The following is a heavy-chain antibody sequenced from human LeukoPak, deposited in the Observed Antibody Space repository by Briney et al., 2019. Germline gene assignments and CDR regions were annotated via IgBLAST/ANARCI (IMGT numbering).Heavy chain of an antibody. Sequence: AASVKVSCKASGYTFTSYGISWVRQAPGQGLEWMGWISAYNGNTNYAQKLQGRVTMTTDTSTSTAYMELRSLRSDDTAVFYCARVVRGVINWFDPWGQGTLVTVSS. CDR1: GYTFTSYG. D-gene: IGHD3-10*01. J-gene: IGHJ5*02. V-gene: IGHV1-18*01. CDR3: ARVVRGVINWFDP. CDR2: ISAYNGNT.